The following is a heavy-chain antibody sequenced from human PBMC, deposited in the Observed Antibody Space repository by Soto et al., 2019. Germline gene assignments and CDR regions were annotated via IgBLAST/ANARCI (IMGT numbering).Heavy chain of an antibody. Sequence: EVQLVESGGGLVQPGGSLRLSCAASGFTFSSYWMSWVRQAPGKGLEWVANIKQDGSEKYYVDSVKGRFTISRDNAKKSLYLQMNSLRAEDTAVYYCARELRYFDWGDYNWFDTWGQGTLVTVSS. CDR3: ARELRYFDWGDYNWFDT. J-gene: IGHJ5*02. D-gene: IGHD3-9*01. V-gene: IGHV3-7*01. CDR1: GFTFSSYW. CDR2: IKQDGSEK.